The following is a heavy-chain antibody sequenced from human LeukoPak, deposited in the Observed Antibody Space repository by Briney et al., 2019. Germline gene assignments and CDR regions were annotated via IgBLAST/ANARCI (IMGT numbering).Heavy chain of an antibody. Sequence: GGSLRLSWAATGFTFSSYAMSWVRQAPGKGLEWVGRIKSKADGGTTDYAAPVKGRFTISRDDSKNTLYLQMNSLKTEDTAVYYCATGYYYDSSGYYWGQGTLVTVSS. CDR2: IKSKADGGTT. D-gene: IGHD3-22*01. J-gene: IGHJ4*02. CDR1: GFTFSSYA. CDR3: ATGYYYDSSGYY. V-gene: IGHV3-15*01.